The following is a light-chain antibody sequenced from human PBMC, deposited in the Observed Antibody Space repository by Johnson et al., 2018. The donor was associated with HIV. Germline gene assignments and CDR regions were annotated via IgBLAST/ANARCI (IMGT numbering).Light chain of an antibody. CDR3: GTWDSSLSQGV. CDR1: SSNIGNNY. Sequence: QSVLTQPPSVSAAPGQKVTISCSGSSSNIGNNYVSWYQQLPGTAPKFLIYDNNKRPSGIPDRFSGSKSGTSATLGITGLQTGDEAEYYCGTWDSSLSQGVFGTGTKVTVL. V-gene: IGLV1-51*01. CDR2: DNN. J-gene: IGLJ1*01.